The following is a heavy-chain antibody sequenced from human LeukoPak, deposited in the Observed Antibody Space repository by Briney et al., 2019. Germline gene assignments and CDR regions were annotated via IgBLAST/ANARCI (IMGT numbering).Heavy chain of an antibody. CDR2: IYYSGST. J-gene: IGHJ4*02. Sequence: SETLSLTCPVSGGSISSSSYYWGWIRQPPWKGLEWFGSIYYSGSTYYNPSLTSRVTISPAPSTTQFSLKLSSVTAADTAVYYCARHPAHYYDSSGYYVFDYWGQGTLVTVSS. CDR3: ARHPAHYYDSSGYYVFDY. D-gene: IGHD3-22*01. CDR1: GGSISSSSYY. V-gene: IGHV4-39*01.